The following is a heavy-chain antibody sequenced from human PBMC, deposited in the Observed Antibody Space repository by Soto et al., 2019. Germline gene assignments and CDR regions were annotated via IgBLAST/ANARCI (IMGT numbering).Heavy chain of an antibody. Sequence: QVQLVQSGAEVKKPGSSVKVSCKASGGTFSSYAISWVRQAPGQGLEWMGGIIPIFGTANYAQKFQGRVTVTADEYKSTGNMEMSSVRSEATAVYYCARGRRDTDRTHHFFFDIWGQGTMVTVSS. CDR3: ARGRRDTDRTHHFFFDI. CDR2: IIPIFGTA. J-gene: IGHJ3*02. D-gene: IGHD5-18*01. V-gene: IGHV1-69*01. CDR1: GGTFSSYA.